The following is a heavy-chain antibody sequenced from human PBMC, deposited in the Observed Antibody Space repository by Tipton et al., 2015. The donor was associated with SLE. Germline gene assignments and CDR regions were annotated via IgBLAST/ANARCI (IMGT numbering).Heavy chain of an antibody. CDR1: GGSFSGYY. D-gene: IGHD3/OR15-3a*01. Sequence: TLSLTCAVYGGSFSGYYYSWIRQPPGKGLEWIGEINHSGGTNYNPSLKSRVTISVDTSKNQFSLKLSSVTAADTAVYYCARAPGLDRDYYYYYYMDVWGKGTTVTVSS. CDR3: ARAPGLDRDYYYYYYMDV. CDR2: INHSGGT. J-gene: IGHJ6*03. V-gene: IGHV4-34*01.